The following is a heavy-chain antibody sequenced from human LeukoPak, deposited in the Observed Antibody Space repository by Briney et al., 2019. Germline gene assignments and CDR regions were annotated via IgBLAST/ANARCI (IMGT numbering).Heavy chain of an antibody. CDR2: IYYSGST. V-gene: IGHV4-59*01. CDR1: GGSISSYY. J-gene: IGHJ4*02. CDR3: ARASITMVRGAISFDY. D-gene: IGHD3-10*01. Sequence: SETLSLTCTVSGGSISSYYRSWIRQPPGKGLEWIGYIYYSGSTNYNPSLKSRVTISVDTSKNQFSLKLSSVTAADTAVYYCARASITMVRGAISFDYWGQGTLVTVSS.